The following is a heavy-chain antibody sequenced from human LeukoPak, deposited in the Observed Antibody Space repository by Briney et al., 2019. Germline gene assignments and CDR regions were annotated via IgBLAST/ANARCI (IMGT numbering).Heavy chain of an antibody. V-gene: IGHV1-18*01. Sequence: GAPVKVSCKASGYTFTSYGISWVRQAPGQGLEWMGWISAYNGNTNYAQKLQGRVTMTTDTSTSTAYMELRSLRSDDTAVYYCARYLAAAGSSRYYYYMDVWGKGTTVTISS. CDR2: ISAYNGNT. CDR3: ARYLAAAGSSRYYYYMDV. CDR1: GYTFTSYG. J-gene: IGHJ6*03. D-gene: IGHD6-13*01.